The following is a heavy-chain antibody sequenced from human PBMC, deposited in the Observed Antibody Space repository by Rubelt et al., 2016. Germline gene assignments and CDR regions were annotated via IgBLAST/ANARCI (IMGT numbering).Heavy chain of an antibody. D-gene: IGHD3-16*01. J-gene: IGHJ4*02. CDR3: ARPGGGY. Sequence: NYAMNWVRQAPGKGLEWVSALSGSGGDTFHADSVKGRFTISRDNSKNTLYLQMNSLRAEDTAVYYCARPGGGYWGQGTLVTVSS. V-gene: IGHV3-23*01. CDR2: LSGSGGDT. CDR1: NYA.